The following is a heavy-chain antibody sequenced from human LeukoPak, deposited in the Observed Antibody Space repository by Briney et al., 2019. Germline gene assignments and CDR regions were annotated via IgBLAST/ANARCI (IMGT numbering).Heavy chain of an antibody. CDR2: IYYSGST. CDR3: ARTVAGTQIDY. D-gene: IGHD6-19*01. V-gene: IGHV4-59*01. Sequence: SETLSLTCTVSGGSISSYYWSWLRQPPGKGLEWIGYIYYSGSTNYNPSLKSRVTISVDTSKNQFSLKLSSVTAADTAVYYCARTVAGTQIDYWGQGTLVTVSS. J-gene: IGHJ4*02. CDR1: GGSISSYY.